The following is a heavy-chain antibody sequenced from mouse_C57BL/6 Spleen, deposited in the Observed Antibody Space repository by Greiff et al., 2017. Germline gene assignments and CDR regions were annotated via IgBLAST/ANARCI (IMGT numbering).Heavy chain of an antibody. Sequence: VQLQQPGAELVKPGASVKLSCKASGYTFTSYWMQWVKQRPGQGLEWIGEIDPSDSYTNYNQKFKGKATLTVDTSSSTAYMQLSSLTSEDSAVYYCARWDYYGSRSVYFDYWGQGTTLTVSS. CDR3: ARWDYYGSRSVYFDY. CDR2: IDPSDSYT. J-gene: IGHJ2*01. D-gene: IGHD1-1*01. CDR1: GYTFTSYW. V-gene: IGHV1-50*01.